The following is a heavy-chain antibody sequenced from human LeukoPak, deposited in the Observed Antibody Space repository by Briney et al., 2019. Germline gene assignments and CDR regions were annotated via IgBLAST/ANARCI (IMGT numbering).Heavy chain of an antibody. V-gene: IGHV2-5*01. CDR1: GFSLSTSGVG. CDR2: IYWNDDK. CDR3: AHSLGYYDFWSGYYRYFDY. J-gene: IGHJ4*02. D-gene: IGHD3-3*01. Sequence: ESGPTLVKPTQTLTLTCTFSGFSLSTSGVGVGWIRQPPGKALEWLALIYWNDDKRYRPSLKSRLTVTKDTSKNQVVLTMTNMDPVDTATYYCAHSLGYYDFWSGYYRYFDYWGQGTLVTVSS.